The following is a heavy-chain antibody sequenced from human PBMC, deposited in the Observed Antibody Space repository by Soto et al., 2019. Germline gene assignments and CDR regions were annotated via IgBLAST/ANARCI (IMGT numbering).Heavy chain of an antibody. CDR2: ISGSGGST. J-gene: IGHJ4*02. CDR1: GFTFSSYA. V-gene: IGHV3-23*01. D-gene: IGHD3-3*01. Sequence: EVQLLESGGGLVQPGGSLRLSCAASGFTFSSYAMSWVRQAPGKGLEWVSAISGSGGSTYYADSVKGRFTISRDNSKNTLYLQMNSLRAEDTAVYYCAKVSGITIFGVVITTFDYWGQGTLVTVSS. CDR3: AKVSGITIFGVVITTFDY.